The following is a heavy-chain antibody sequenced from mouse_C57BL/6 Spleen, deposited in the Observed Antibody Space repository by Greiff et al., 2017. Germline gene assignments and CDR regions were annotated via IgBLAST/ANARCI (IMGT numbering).Heavy chain of an antibody. Sequence: DVKLVESEGGLVQPGSSMKLSCTASGFTFSDYYMAWVRQVPETGLEWVANINYDGSSTYYLDSLKSRFIISRDNAKNILYLQMSSLKSEDTATYYCARDGNYGNGFAYWGQGTLVTVSA. J-gene: IGHJ3*01. D-gene: IGHD2-1*01. V-gene: IGHV5-16*01. CDR2: INYDGSST. CDR1: GFTFSDYY. CDR3: ARDGNYGNGFAY.